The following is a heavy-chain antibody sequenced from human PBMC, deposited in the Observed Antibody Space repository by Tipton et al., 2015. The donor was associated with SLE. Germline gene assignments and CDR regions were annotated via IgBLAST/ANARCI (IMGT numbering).Heavy chain of an antibody. V-gene: IGHV4-59*01. Sequence: LRLSCTVSGGSISTYYWSWIRQPPGKGLEWIGYIDYTGTTTYNPSLKSRVTISVDTSKNQFSLKLSSVTAADTAVYYCARGQWNAFDIWGQGTMVTVSS. CDR2: IDYTGTT. D-gene: IGHD2-8*01. J-gene: IGHJ3*02. CDR3: ARGQWNAFDI. CDR1: GGSISTYY.